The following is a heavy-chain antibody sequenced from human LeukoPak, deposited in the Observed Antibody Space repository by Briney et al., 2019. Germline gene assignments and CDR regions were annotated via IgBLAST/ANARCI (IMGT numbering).Heavy chain of an antibody. CDR3: ARLDWNDVWYFDY. CDR1: GFTFSSYW. Sequence: PGGSLRLSCAASGFTFSSYWMSWVRQAPGKGLEWVANIKQDGSEKYYVDSVKGRFTISRDNAKNSLYLQMNSLRAEDTAVYYCARLDWNDVWYFDYWGQGTLVTVSS. D-gene: IGHD1-1*01. V-gene: IGHV3-7*01. J-gene: IGHJ4*02. CDR2: IKQDGSEK.